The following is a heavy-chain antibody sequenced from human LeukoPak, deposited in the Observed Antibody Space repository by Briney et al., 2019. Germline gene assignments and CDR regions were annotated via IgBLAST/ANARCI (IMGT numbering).Heavy chain of an antibody. CDR3: AKRGYPYYYYMDV. V-gene: IGHV3-23*01. J-gene: IGHJ6*03. Sequence: GGSLRLSCAASGFTFSSYAMSWVRQAPGKGLEWVSAISGSGGSTYYADPVKGRFTISRDNSKNTLYLQMNSLRAEDTAVYYCAKRGYPYYYYMDVWGKGTTVTVSS. CDR1: GFTFSSYA. D-gene: IGHD1-1*01. CDR2: ISGSGGST.